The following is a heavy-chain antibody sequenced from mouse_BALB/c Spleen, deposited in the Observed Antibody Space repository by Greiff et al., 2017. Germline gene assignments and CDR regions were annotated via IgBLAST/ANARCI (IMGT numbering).Heavy chain of an antibody. V-gene: IGHV1-18*01. J-gene: IGHJ2*01. D-gene: IGHD2-14*01. CDR2: INPNNGGT. CDR1: GYTFTDYN. CDR3: ARSGEYYRYDDY. Sequence: VQLKESGPELVKPGASVKIPCKASGYTFTDYNMDWVKQSHGKSLEWIGDINPNNGGTIYNQKFKGKATLTVDKSSSTAYMELRSLTSEDTAVYYCARSGEYYRYDDYWGQGTTLTVSS.